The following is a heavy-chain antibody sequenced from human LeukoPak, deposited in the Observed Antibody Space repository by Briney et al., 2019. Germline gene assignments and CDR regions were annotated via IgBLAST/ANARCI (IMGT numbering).Heavy chain of an antibody. CDR1: GFTFSNYN. V-gene: IGHV3-21*01. Sequence: GGSLRLSCAASGFTFSNYNMNSVRQAPRKGLEWVSCISTRSTYIYYADSVKGRFTISRDNAKNSLYLQMNSLRAEDTAVYYCARGDSGSYYFDYWGQGTLVTVSS. CDR3: ARGDSGSYYFDY. J-gene: IGHJ4*02. D-gene: IGHD1-26*01. CDR2: ISTRSTYI.